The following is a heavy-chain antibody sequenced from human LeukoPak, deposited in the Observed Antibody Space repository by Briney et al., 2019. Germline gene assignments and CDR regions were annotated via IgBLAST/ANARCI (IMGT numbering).Heavy chain of an antibody. CDR3: AKGWGRGVITLFDY. J-gene: IGHJ4*02. V-gene: IGHV3-9*01. CDR2: ISWNSGSI. D-gene: IGHD3-10*01. Sequence: GRSLRLSCAASGFTFDDYAMHWVRQAPGKGLEWVSGISWNSGSIGYADSVKGRFTISRDNAKNSLYLQMNSLRAEDTALYYCAKGWGRGVITLFDYWGQGTLVTVSS. CDR1: GFTFDDYA.